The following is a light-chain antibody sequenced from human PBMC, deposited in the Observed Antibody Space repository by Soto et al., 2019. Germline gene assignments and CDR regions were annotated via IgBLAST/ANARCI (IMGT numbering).Light chain of an antibody. Sequence: QSALTQPPSASGSPGQTVTISCTGTSSDIGGYNYVSWYQHHPGKAPKLVIFEVTKRPSGVPDRFSGSKSGNTASLTVSGLQAEDEADYYCSSFVGSNQGIFGTGTKLTVL. V-gene: IGLV2-8*01. CDR1: SSDIGGYNY. J-gene: IGLJ1*01. CDR3: SSFVGSNQGI. CDR2: EVT.